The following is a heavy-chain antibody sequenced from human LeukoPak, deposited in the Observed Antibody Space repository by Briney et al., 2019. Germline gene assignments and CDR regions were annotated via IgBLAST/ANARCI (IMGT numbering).Heavy chain of an antibody. V-gene: IGHV3-9*01. D-gene: IGHD2-15*01. CDR2: ITWNSGSI. Sequence: PGKSVRLSCAASGFTFDDYAMYWVRQGPGKGLEWVSGITWNSGSIGYADSVKGRFTISRDNAKNSLYLQMNSLRTEDTALYYCAKGLAAAVDYWGQGTLVTVSS. J-gene: IGHJ4*02. CDR3: AKGLAAAVDY. CDR1: GFTFDDYA.